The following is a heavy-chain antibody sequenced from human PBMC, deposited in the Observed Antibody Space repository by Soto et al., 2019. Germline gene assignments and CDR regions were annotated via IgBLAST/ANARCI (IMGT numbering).Heavy chain of an antibody. CDR1: GFTFSSYI. CDR3: ARDREWVIFDS. CDR2: ITTDGSTT. D-gene: IGHD3-3*01. Sequence: EVQLVESGGGLVQPGGSLRLSCAASGFTFSSYIMHWVRQTPGKGLVWVSRITTDGSTTTYADSVRGRFTISRDNAKNTLYLQMNSLSAEDTAVYYCARDREWVIFDSWAREPWSPSPQ. V-gene: IGHV3-74*01. J-gene: IGHJ4*02.